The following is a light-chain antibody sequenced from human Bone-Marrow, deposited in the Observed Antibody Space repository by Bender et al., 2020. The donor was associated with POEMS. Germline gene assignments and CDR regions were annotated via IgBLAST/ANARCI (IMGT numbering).Light chain of an antibody. CDR2: QDS. CDR1: NIGSKS. V-gene: IGLV3-21*01. Sequence: SYVLTQPPSVSVAPGQTARITCGGNNIGSKSVHWYQQTPGQSPVLVIYQDSKRPSGIPERFSGSNSGNTATLTISGTQAMDEADYYCQAWDSSTLGFGGGTKLTVL. CDR3: QAWDSSTLG. J-gene: IGLJ2*01.